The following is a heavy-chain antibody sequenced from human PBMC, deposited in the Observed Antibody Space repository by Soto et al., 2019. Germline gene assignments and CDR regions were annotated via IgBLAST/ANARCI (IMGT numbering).Heavy chain of an antibody. Sequence: PGGSLRLSCAASGFTFSSYAMSWVRQAPGKGLEWVSAISGSGGSTYYADSVKGRFTISRDNSKNTLYLQMNSLRAEDTAVYYCAKDCDYYDSSGPGAFDIWGQGTMVTVSS. CDR1: GFTFSSYA. CDR2: ISGSGGST. CDR3: AKDCDYYDSSGPGAFDI. V-gene: IGHV3-23*01. J-gene: IGHJ3*02. D-gene: IGHD3-22*01.